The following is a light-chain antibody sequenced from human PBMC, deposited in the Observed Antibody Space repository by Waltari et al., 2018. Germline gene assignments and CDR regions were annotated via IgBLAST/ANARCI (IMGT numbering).Light chain of an antibody. CDR3: QQLSTYPLT. Sequence: DIHLTQSPSFLSASVGDRVTITCRATEGISTSLAWYQQKPGKAPKLLIYSAAALQSGVPPRFAGSGSGTEFALTITTLQPEDFGTYYCQQLSTYPLTFGGGTKVEI. CDR2: SAA. CDR1: EGISTS. V-gene: IGKV1-9*01. J-gene: IGKJ4*01.